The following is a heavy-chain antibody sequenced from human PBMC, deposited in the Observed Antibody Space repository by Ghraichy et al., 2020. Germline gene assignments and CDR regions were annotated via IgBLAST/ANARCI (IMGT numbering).Heavy chain of an antibody. CDR2: ISAGGGNT. J-gene: IGHJ1*01. CDR1: GFTFSSYA. Sequence: GGSLTLSCAASGFTFSSYAMSWVRQAPGKGLEWVSAISAGGGNTYYADSVKGRFTISRDNSKNTLYLQMNSLRVEDTAVYYCAKDLGGSGSYYMGYFQHWGQGTLVTVSS. V-gene: IGHV3-23*01. CDR3: AKDLGGSGSYYMGYFQH. D-gene: IGHD1-26*01.